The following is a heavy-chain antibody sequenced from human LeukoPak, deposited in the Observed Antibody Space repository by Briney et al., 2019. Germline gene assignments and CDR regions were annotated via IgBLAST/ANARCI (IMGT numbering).Heavy chain of an antibody. CDR3: ARDYRRGYSSGHDAFDI. V-gene: IGHV3-30*04. J-gene: IGHJ3*02. Sequence: QPGRSLRLSCAASGFTFSSYAMHWVRQAPGKGLEWVAVISYDGSNKYYADSVKGRFTISRDNSKNTPYLQMNSLRAEDTAVYYCARDYRRGYSSGHDAFDIWGQGTMVTVSS. D-gene: IGHD6-19*01. CDR1: GFTFSSYA. CDR2: ISYDGSNK.